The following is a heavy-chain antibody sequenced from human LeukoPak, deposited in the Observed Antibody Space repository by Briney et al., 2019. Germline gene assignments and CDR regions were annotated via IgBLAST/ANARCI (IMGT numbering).Heavy chain of an antibody. Sequence: ASVKVSCMASGYTFTGAYIHWVRQAPGQGREWMGWINPTSGDRNYVQKFQGRVTMTRDRSISTAYMELSKMTSDDTAVYYCARGDGDGPARRAFDIWGQGTMVTVSS. CDR2: INPTSGDR. J-gene: IGHJ3*02. D-gene: IGHD7-27*01. CDR3: ARGDGDGPARRAFDI. CDR1: GYTFTGAY. V-gene: IGHV1-2*02.